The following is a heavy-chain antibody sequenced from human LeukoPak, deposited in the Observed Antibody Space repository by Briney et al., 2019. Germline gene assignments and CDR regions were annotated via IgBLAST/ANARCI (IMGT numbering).Heavy chain of an antibody. CDR2: ISSNGGST. D-gene: IGHD6-25*01. CDR1: GFTFSSYA. Sequence: GGSLRLSCAASGFTFSSYAMHWVRQAPGKGLEYVSAISSNGGSTYYANSVKGRFTISRDNSKNTLYLQMGSLRAEDMAVYYCARQQRGYYMDVWGKGTTVTISS. V-gene: IGHV3-64*01. J-gene: IGHJ6*03. CDR3: ARQQRGYYMDV.